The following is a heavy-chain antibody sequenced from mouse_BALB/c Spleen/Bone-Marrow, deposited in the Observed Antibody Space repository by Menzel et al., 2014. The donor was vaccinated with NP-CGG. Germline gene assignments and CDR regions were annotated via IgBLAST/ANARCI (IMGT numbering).Heavy chain of an antibody. V-gene: IGHV5-4*02. CDR1: GFTFSDYY. Sequence: EVMLVESGGGLVKPGGSLKLSCAASGFTFSDYYMYWVRQTPEKRLEWVATISDGGSYTYYPDSVKGRFTISRDNAKNNLYLQMSSLKSEDTAMYYCARGSSYFDYWGQGTTLTVFS. J-gene: IGHJ2*01. D-gene: IGHD1-1*01. CDR2: ISDGGSYT. CDR3: ARGSSYFDY.